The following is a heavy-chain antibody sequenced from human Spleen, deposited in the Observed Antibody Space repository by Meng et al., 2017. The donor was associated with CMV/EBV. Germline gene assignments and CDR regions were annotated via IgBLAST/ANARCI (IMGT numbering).Heavy chain of an antibody. CDR2: INPNSGGT. Sequence: ASVKVSCKASGHTFTGYYMHWVRQAPGQGLEWMGWINPNSGGTNYAQKFQGRVTMTRDTSISTAYMELSRLRSDDTAVYYCARVEKYYYGSGSYFGYYYGMDVWGQGTTVTVSS. CDR1: GHTFTGYY. CDR3: ARVEKYYYGSGSYFGYYYGMDV. J-gene: IGHJ6*02. V-gene: IGHV1-2*02. D-gene: IGHD3-10*01.